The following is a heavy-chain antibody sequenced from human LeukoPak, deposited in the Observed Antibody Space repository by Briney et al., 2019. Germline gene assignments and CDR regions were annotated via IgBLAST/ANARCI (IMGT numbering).Heavy chain of an antibody. J-gene: IGHJ6*02. V-gene: IGHV3-23*01. D-gene: IGHD3-22*01. Sequence: PGGSLRLSCAASGFTFSSYAMSWVRQAPGKGLKWVSSISGSGGSTYYADSVKGRFTISRDNSKNTLYLQMNSLRAEDTAVYYCARDHYYDSSGPVWGQGTTVTVSS. CDR2: ISGSGGST. CDR3: ARDHYYDSSGPV. CDR1: GFTFSSYA.